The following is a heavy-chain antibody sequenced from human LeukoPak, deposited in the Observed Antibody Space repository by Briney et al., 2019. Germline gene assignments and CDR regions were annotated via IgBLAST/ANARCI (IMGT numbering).Heavy chain of an antibody. CDR3: ARGGIASPGKTSLWD. D-gene: IGHD6-13*01. CDR1: GFTFSSYS. Sequence: GGSLRLSCAASGFTFSSYSMNWVRQAPGKGLEWVSYISSSSSTIYYADSVKGRFTISRDNAKNSLYLQMNSLRAEDTAVYYCARGGIASPGKTSLWDWGQGTLVTVSS. J-gene: IGHJ4*02. V-gene: IGHV3-48*01. CDR2: ISSSSSTI.